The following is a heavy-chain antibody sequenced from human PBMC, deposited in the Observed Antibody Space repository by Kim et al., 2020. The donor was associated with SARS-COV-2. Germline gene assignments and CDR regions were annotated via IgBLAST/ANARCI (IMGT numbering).Heavy chain of an antibody. CDR1: GYSFRTNG. CDR2: ISGYNVET. J-gene: IGHJ5*02. V-gene: IGHV1-18*01. Sequence: ASVKVSCKTSGYSFRTNGISWVRQAPGQGLEWVGWISGYNVETTYAQKFQDRVSMTTDTSTSKAYMDLRTLRSDDTAVYYCATTSRYVMVPASNWFDAWGQGTLVTVSS. CDR3: ATTSRYVMVPASNWFDA. D-gene: IGHD2-8*01.